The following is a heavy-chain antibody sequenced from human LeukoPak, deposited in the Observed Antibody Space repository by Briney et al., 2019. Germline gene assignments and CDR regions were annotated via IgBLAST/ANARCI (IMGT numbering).Heavy chain of an antibody. D-gene: IGHD2-2*02. J-gene: IGHJ6*03. CDR2: MNPKSGDT. CDR3: ATGPSVCSSTTCYNYMDV. CDR1: GYTFTSYD. V-gene: IGHV1-8*01. Sequence: ASVKVSCKASGYTFTSYDMNWVRQATGQGLEGMGWMNPKSGDTGYAQKFQGRVTMTRNTSITTAYMELSSLRSEDTAVYYCATGPSVCSSTTCYNYMDVWGKGTTVTVSS.